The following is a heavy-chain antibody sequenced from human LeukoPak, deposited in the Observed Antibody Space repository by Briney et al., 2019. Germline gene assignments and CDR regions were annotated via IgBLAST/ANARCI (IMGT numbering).Heavy chain of an antibody. CDR3: ASGFYYDFWSGYPRVDY. CDR1: GDSISSSTYF. Sequence: SETLSLTCTVSGDSISSSTYFWGWIRQPPGKGLEWVGCISYTGSTYYNPSLKSRVTISIDTSKNQFSLKLNSVTAADTAVYYCASGFYYDFWSGYPRVDYWGQGTLVTVSS. V-gene: IGHV4-39*07. J-gene: IGHJ4*02. CDR2: ISYTGST. D-gene: IGHD3-3*01.